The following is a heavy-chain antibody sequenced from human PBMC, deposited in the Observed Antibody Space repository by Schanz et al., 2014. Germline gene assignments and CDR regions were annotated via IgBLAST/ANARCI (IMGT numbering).Heavy chain of an antibody. CDR2: IIPILGIT. J-gene: IGHJ3*02. CDR1: GGTFSSYT. CDR3: ARGLWDERWLDLNEAFDI. Sequence: QVQLVQSGAEVMKPGASVKVSCKASGGTFSSYTINWVRQAPGQGLEWMGRIIPILGITNVAQTFQDRVTITADKSTSTAYMELSSLRSDDTAVYYCARGLWDERWLDLNEAFDIWGQGTRVTVSS. V-gene: IGHV1-69*02. D-gene: IGHD6-19*01.